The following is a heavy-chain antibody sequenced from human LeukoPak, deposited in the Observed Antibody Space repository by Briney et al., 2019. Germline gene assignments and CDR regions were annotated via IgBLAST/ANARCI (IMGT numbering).Heavy chain of an antibody. V-gene: IGHV4-34*01. D-gene: IGHD3-10*01. Sequence: SETLSLTCAAFGGSFSGYYWTWVRQAPGKGLEWIGEINESGTTNYNASLNNRVTISVDTSKNQFSLKLTSLTAADTAVFYCARALMTLVRGVPRTTWFHPWGQGTLVTVSS. CDR1: GGSFSGYY. CDR3: ARALMTLVRGVPRTTWFHP. J-gene: IGHJ5*02. CDR2: INESGTT.